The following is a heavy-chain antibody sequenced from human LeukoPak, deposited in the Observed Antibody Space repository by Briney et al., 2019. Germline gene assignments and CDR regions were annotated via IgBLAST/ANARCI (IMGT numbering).Heavy chain of an antibody. D-gene: IGHD2-8*01. CDR3: AKDVRRCNGACT. CDR1: GFTFSSYA. V-gene: IGHV3-23*01. Sequence: TGGSLRLSCAASGFTFSSYAMHWVRKAPGKGLEWVSGISASGGDTFYADSVKGRFTISRDNSKNTLSLQMNSLRVEDTAIYYCAKDVRRCNGACTWGQGTLVTVSS. CDR2: ISASGGDT. J-gene: IGHJ5*02.